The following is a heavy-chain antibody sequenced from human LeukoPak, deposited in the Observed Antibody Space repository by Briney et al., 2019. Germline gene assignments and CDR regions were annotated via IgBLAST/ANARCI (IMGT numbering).Heavy chain of an antibody. V-gene: IGHV4-34*01. CDR3: ARGGYSYGYYFDY. CDR2: INHSGNT. Sequence: SETLSLTCAVYGGSFSGYYWSWIRQPPGKGLEWIGEINHSGNTNYNPSLKSRVTISVDTSKNQFSLKLSSVTAADTAVYYCARGGYSYGYYFDYWGQGTLVTVSS. J-gene: IGHJ4*02. D-gene: IGHD5-18*01. CDR1: GGSFSGYY.